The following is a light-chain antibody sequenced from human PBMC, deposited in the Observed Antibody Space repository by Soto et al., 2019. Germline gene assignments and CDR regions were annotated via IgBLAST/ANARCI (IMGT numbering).Light chain of an antibody. CDR3: QQYGDSPFT. J-gene: IGKJ3*01. V-gene: IGKV3-20*01. Sequence: EIVLTQSPVTLSLSPGEGATLSCRASQTVTVNSLAWYQQTPGQTPRLLIYAATTRATGIPDRFNASGSATDLVLTISRLEPEDFAMYYCQQYGDSPFTFGPGTKVDI. CDR1: QTVTVNS. CDR2: AAT.